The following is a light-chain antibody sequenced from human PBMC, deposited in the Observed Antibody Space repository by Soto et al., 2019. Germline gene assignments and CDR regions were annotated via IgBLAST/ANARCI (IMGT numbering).Light chain of an antibody. Sequence: DVQMTQSPSSLSASVGDRVTITCRASQTINNYLNWFQQNPGKAPKLLIYAASTLHSGVPSRFSARGSGTDFTLTISSLQPEDFATFWCQQTYNTPWTFGQGTTVEIK. CDR1: QTINNY. CDR2: AAS. CDR3: QQTYNTPWT. V-gene: IGKV1-39*01. J-gene: IGKJ1*01.